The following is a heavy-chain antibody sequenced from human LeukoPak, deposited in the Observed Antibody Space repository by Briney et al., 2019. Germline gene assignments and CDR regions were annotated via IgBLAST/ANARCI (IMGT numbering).Heavy chain of an antibody. Sequence: PGGSLRLSCAASGFTFSSCSMNWVRQAPGKGLEWVSSISSSSSYIYYADSVKGRFTISRDNAKNSLYLQMNSLRAEDTAVYYCARDDILTLRYYFDYWGQGTLVTVSS. CDR1: GFTFSSCS. J-gene: IGHJ4*02. V-gene: IGHV3-21*01. CDR2: ISSSSSYI. CDR3: ARDDILTLRYYFDY. D-gene: IGHD3-9*01.